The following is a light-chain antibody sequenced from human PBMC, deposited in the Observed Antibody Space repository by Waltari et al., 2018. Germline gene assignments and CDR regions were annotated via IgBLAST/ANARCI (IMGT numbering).Light chain of an antibody. J-gene: IGKJ1*01. V-gene: IGKV3-11*01. CDR1: QSVSNY. CDR2: DAS. Sequence: DIVLTQSPATLSLSPGERALLSCRASQSVSNYVALYQQKPGQAPVILISDASNRASGIPARFSGRGSGTEFTLIISSLEPEDFATYYCQQRTKWPRTFGQGT. CDR3: QQRTKWPRT.